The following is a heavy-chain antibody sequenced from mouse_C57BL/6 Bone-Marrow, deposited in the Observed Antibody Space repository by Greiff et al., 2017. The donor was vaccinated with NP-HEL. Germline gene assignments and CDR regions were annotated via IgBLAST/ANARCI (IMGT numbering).Heavy chain of an antibody. CDR3: ARLNYSNPFAY. Sequence: EVNVVESGGGLVQPGGSLKLSCAASGFTFSDYGMAWVRQAPRKGPEWVAFISNLAYSIYYADTVTGRFTISRENAKNTLYLEMSSLRSEDTAMYYCARLNYSNPFAYWGQGTLVTVSA. CDR1: GFTFSDYG. J-gene: IGHJ3*01. CDR2: ISNLAYSI. D-gene: IGHD2-5*01. V-gene: IGHV5-15*01.